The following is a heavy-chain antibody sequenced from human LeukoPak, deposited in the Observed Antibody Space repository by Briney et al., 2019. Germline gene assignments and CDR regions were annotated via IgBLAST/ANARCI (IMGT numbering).Heavy chain of an antibody. J-gene: IGHJ4*02. Sequence: SETLSLTCTVSGGSISSYYWSWIRQPPGKGLEWIGYIYYSGSTNYNPSLKSRVTISVDTSKNQFSLKLSSVTAADTAVYYCARESPGDYDFWSGCYHAPSGRFDYWGQGTLVTVSS. CDR1: GGSISSYY. D-gene: IGHD3-3*01. V-gene: IGHV4-59*01. CDR3: ARESPGDYDFWSGCYHAPSGRFDY. CDR2: IYYSGST.